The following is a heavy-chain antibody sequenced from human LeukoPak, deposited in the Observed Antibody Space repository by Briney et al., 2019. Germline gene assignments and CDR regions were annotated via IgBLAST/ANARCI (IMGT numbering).Heavy chain of an antibody. CDR2: IWYDGNKK. J-gene: IGHJ4*02. V-gene: IGHV3-33*01. D-gene: IGHD3-22*01. CDR3: AREFNYYDSSGYYNAQVPMDY. CDR1: GYTFSSHG. Sequence: GGSLRLSCAAAGYTFSSHGMHWVRQAPGKGLEWVALIWYDGNKKYYSASVKGRFTISMDNPKNTLYLQMNSLRAEDTAVYYCAREFNYYDSSGYYNAQVPMDYWGQGTLVTVSS.